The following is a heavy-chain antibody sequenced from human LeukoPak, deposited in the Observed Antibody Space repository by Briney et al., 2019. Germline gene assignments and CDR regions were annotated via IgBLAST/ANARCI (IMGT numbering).Heavy chain of an antibody. Sequence: ASVKVSCKASGYTFTSYGISWVRQAPGQGLEWMGWISAYNGNTNYAQKLQGRVTMTTDTSTSTVYMELSSLRSEDTAVYYCARDNPETYDFWSGILAGDWYFDLWGRGTLVTVSS. D-gene: IGHD3-3*01. V-gene: IGHV1-18*01. CDR3: ARDNPETYDFWSGILAGDWYFDL. J-gene: IGHJ2*01. CDR2: ISAYNGNT. CDR1: GYTFTSYG.